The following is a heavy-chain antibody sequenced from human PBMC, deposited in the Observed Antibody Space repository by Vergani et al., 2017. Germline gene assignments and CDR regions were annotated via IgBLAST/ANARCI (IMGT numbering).Heavy chain of an antibody. J-gene: IGHJ4*02. Sequence: QVQLVQSGAEVKKPGASVKVSCKASGYTFTDYFMHWVRQAPGQGLEWMGWINPNSGGTNYAQKFQGRVTMTRDTSISTAYMELSNLRSDDTAVYYCARVSTSSNRDYFDYWGQGTLVTASS. CDR1: GYTFTDYF. V-gene: IGHV1-2*02. CDR3: ARVSTSSNRDYFDY. D-gene: IGHD6-13*01. CDR2: INPNSGGT.